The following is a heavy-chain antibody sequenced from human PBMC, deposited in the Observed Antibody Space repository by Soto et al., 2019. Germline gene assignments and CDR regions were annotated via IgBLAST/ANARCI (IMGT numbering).Heavy chain of an antibody. V-gene: IGHV1-2*02. J-gene: IGHJ5*02. Sequence: GASVKVSCKASGYTFTSYYMHWVRQAPGQGLEWMGWINPNSGGTNYAQKFQGRVTMTRDTSISTAYMELSRLRSDDTAVYYCARSVLQYPTVTRGYWFDPWGQGTLVTVSS. CDR1: GYTFTSYY. D-gene: IGHD4-17*01. CDR2: INPNSGGT. CDR3: ARSVLQYPTVTRGYWFDP.